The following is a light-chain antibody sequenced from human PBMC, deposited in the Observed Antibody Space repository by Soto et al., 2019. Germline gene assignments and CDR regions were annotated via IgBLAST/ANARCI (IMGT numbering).Light chain of an antibody. CDR2: GAS. V-gene: IGKV1-27*01. CDR1: QDIRNY. J-gene: IGKJ3*01. CDR3: HSYNTAAFT. Sequence: DIQMTQSPSSLSASVGDRVTITCRASQDIRNYLAWYQQRPGKVPTLLIYGASTLQSGVPSRFSGSGSGTDYTLTISSLQPEDVATYYCHSYNTAAFTFGPGTKVYIK.